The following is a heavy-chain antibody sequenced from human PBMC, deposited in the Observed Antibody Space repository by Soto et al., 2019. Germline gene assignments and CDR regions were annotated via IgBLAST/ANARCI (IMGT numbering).Heavy chain of an antibody. V-gene: IGHV1-3*01. CDR3: AREGVDVFSDFDSSHAFDH. CDR1: GYTFTSYA. D-gene: IGHD3-9*01. CDR2: INAGNGNT. Sequence: GASVKVSCKASGYTFTSYAMHWVRQAPGQRLEWMGWINAGNGNTKYSQKFQGRVTITRDTSASTAYMELSSLRSEDTAVYYCAREGVDVFSDFDSSHAFDHCVNGTL. J-gene: IGHJ4*01.